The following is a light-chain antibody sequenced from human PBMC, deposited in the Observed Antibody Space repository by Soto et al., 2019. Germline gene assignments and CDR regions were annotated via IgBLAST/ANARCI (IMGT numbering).Light chain of an antibody. Sequence: QAVVTQPPSASGTPGQRVTISCSGSSSNIGSNYVYWYQQLPGTVPQLLIYRNSERPSGVTDRFSGSKSGTSASLAISGLRSEDEADYYCAAWDDSLSGVVFGGGTKVTVL. CDR2: RNS. V-gene: IGLV1-47*01. CDR1: SSNIGSNY. J-gene: IGLJ2*01. CDR3: AAWDDSLSGVV.